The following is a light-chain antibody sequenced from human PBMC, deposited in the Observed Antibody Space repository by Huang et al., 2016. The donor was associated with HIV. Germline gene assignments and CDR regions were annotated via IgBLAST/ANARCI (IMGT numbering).Light chain of an antibody. CDR1: QRGLSSSNNKNN. CDR2: GAS. J-gene: IGKJ2*01. Sequence: DIAMTQSPDSLPVSLGARATINCKSSQRGLSSSNNKNNLAWYQQKAGQPPKLLIYGASTRETGVPDRFSGSGSGTDFTLTISSLQAEDVAVYYCHQYYTTPQTFGQGTKVEIK. V-gene: IGKV4-1*01. CDR3: HQYYTTPQT.